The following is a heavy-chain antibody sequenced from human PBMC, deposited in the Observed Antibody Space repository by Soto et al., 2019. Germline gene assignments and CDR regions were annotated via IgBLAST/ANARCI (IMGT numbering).Heavy chain of an antibody. V-gene: IGHV3-23*01. CDR3: AKDSSSWPHYFDY. CDR2: ISGSGGST. J-gene: IGHJ4*02. D-gene: IGHD6-13*01. CDR1: GFTLRSYA. Sequence: EVQVLESGGGLVQPGGSLRLSCAASGFTLRSYAMSWVRQAPGKGLEWVSAISGSGGSTYYADSVKGRFTSSRDNSKNALYLQMNSLRAEDTAVYYCAKDSSSWPHYFDYWGQGTLVTVSS.